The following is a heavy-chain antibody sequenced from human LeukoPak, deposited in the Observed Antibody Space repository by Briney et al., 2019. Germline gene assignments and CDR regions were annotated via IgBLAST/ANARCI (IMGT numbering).Heavy chain of an antibody. CDR2: IYYSGST. Sequence: PSETLSLTCTVSGGSISSYYWSWIRQPPGKGPEWIGYIYYSGSTNYNPSLKSRVTISVDTSKNQFSLKLSSVTAADTAVYYCARGYSGYESNYWGQGTLVTVSS. V-gene: IGHV4-59*01. CDR1: GGSISSYY. J-gene: IGHJ4*02. D-gene: IGHD5-12*01. CDR3: ARGYSGYESNY.